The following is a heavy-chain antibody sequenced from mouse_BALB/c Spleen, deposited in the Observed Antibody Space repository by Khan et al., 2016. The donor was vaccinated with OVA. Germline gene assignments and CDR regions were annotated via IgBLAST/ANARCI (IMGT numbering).Heavy chain of an antibody. Sequence: VELVESGAELAKPGASVKMSCKVSGYIFTSYWMNWVKQRPGQGLEWIGYINPSTSYIEYNQKFKDKATLTADKSSSTAYMRLSSLTSEDSAVYFCARSGYGSLAYWGQGTLVTVSA. D-gene: IGHD2-2*01. CDR3: ARSGYGSLAY. J-gene: IGHJ3*01. CDR1: GYIFTSYW. V-gene: IGHV1-7*01. CDR2: INPSTSYI.